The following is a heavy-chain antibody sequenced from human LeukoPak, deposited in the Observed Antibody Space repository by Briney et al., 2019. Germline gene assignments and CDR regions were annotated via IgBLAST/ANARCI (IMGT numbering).Heavy chain of an antibody. V-gene: IGHV3-30*04. CDR3: ARDPTSFHSSGYYLFDY. Sequence: PGRSLRLSCAASGFTFGSYTMHWVRQAPGKGQVGVAAISFDGRNKYSTDSVKGRFTISRDNSKNTLSLQMNSLRAEDTAVYYCARDPTSFHSSGYYLFDYWGQGTLVTVSS. J-gene: IGHJ4*02. CDR2: ISFDGRNK. CDR1: GFTFGSYT. D-gene: IGHD6-19*01.